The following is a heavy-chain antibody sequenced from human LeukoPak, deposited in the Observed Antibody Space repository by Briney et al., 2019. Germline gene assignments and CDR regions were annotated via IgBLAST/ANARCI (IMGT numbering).Heavy chain of an antibody. CDR1: GFTVSSNY. D-gene: IGHD5-18*01. Sequence: GGSLRLSCAASGFTVSSNYMSWVRQAPGKGLEWVSVIYSGGRTYYADSVKGRFTISRDNSKNTLYLQMNSLRAEDTAVYYCARESAGMGYYYGMDVWGQGTTVTVSS. CDR2: IYSGGRT. CDR3: ARESAGMGYYYGMDV. V-gene: IGHV3-66*01. J-gene: IGHJ6*02.